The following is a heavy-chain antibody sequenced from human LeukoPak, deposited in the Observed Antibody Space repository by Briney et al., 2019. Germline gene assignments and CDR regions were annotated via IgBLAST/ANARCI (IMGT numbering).Heavy chain of an antibody. V-gene: IGHV6-1*01. CDR3: ARGRVDYGSGSYYQDSYYYGMDV. CDR1: GDSVSSNSAA. Sequence: SQTLSLTCAISGDSVSSNSAAWNWIRQSPSRGLEWLGRTYYRSKWYNDYAVSVKSRITINPDTSKNQFSLQLNSVTPEDTAVYYCARGRVDYGSGSYYQDSYYYGMDVWGQGTTVTVSS. CDR2: TYYRSKWYN. D-gene: IGHD3-10*01. J-gene: IGHJ6*02.